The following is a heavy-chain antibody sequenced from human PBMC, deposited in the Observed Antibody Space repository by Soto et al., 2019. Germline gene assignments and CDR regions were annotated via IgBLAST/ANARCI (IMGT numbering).Heavy chain of an antibody. CDR3: ARERYDILTGYDYYYMDV. Sequence: GGSLRLSCAASGFTFDDYGMSWVRQAPGKGLEWVSGINWNGGSTGYADSVKGRFTISRDNAKNSLYLQMNSLRAEDTALYHWARERYDILTGYDYYYMDVWGKGTTVTVSS. CDR1: GFTFDDYG. CDR2: INWNGGST. D-gene: IGHD3-9*01. V-gene: IGHV3-20*01. J-gene: IGHJ6*03.